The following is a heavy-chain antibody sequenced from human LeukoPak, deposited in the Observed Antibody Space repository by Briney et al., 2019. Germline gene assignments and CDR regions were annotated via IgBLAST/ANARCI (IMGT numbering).Heavy chain of an antibody. D-gene: IGHD6-19*01. J-gene: IGHJ3*02. CDR1: GFTFSSYW. V-gene: IGHV3-74*01. Sequence: PGGSLRLSCAASGFTFSSYWMHWVRQAPGKGLVWVSRINSDGSSTSYADSVKGRFTISRDNAKNTLYLQMNSLRAEDTAVYYCARRRYSSGWYRNGAFDIWGQGTMVPVSS. CDR2: INSDGSST. CDR3: ARRRYSSGWYRNGAFDI.